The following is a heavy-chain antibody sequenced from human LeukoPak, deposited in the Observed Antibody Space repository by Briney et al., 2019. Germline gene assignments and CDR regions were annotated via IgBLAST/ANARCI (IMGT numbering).Heavy chain of an antibody. CDR3: ARVDRDGYNLDC. V-gene: IGHV3-11*01. CDR1: GFTCSDYY. D-gene: IGHD5-24*01. CDR2: ISRGGSTI. J-gene: IGHJ4*02. Sequence: PGGSLRLSCAASGFTCSDYYMSWIRQAPGRGLEWVSYISRGGSTIYYADSVKGRFTISRDNAKNSLYLQMNSLRAEDTAVYYCARVDRDGYNLDCWGQGTLVTVSS.